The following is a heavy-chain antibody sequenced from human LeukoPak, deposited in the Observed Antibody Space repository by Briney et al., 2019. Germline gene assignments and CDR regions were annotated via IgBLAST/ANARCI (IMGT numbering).Heavy chain of an antibody. CDR2: VSGGST. D-gene: IGHD2-2*01. J-gene: IGHJ3*02. CDR3: AKDRGILVVVPVDAFDI. V-gene: IGHV3-23*01. Sequence: VSGGSTYYADSVKGRFTISRDNSKNTLYLQMNSLRAEDTAVYYRAKDRGILVVVPVDAFDIWGQGTMVTVSS.